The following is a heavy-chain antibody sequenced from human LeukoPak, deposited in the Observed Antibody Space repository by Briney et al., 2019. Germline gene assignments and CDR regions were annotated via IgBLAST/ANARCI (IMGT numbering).Heavy chain of an antibody. J-gene: IGHJ4*02. V-gene: IGHV6-1*01. CDR3: ARKQRGAFDY. CDR2: TYYRSKWYN. CDR1: GDSVSSNTPA. Sequence: SQTLSLTCAISGDSVSSNTPAWNWIRQSPSRGLEWLGRTYYRSKWYNYYALCVRSRITINPDTAKNQFPLQLNSVPPEDTAVYYCARKQRGAFDYWGQGTLVTVSS.